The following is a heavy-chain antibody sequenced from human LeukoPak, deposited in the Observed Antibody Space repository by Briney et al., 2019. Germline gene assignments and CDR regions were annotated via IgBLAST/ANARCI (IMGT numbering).Heavy chain of an antibody. J-gene: IGHJ4*02. V-gene: IGHV3-23*01. CDR2: ISGSGDTT. Sequence: PGRSLRLSCVASGFTFSRYAMSWARQAPGKGLEWVSGISGSGDTTYYADPVKGRFTISRDNSKNTLYLQMNSLRAEDTAVYYCAKDFGDCSNGVCYGKPFDYWGKGTLVTASS. D-gene: IGHD2-8*01. CDR3: AKDFGDCSNGVCYGKPFDY. CDR1: GFTFSRYA.